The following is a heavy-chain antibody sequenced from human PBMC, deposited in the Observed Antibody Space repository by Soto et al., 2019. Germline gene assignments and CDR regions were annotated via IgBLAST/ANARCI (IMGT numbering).Heavy chain of an antibody. Sequence: QVQLQESGPGLVKPSQTLSLTCTVSGGSISSGGYYWSWIRQHPGKGLEWIGYIYYSGSTYYNPSLKSRGTIPVDTSKNPFSLKLSSVTAADPAVYYCARGRGTISGYYPFFDYWGQGTLVTVSS. CDR3: ARGRGTISGYYPFFDY. J-gene: IGHJ4*02. V-gene: IGHV4-31*03. CDR2: IYYSGST. D-gene: IGHD3-22*01. CDR1: GGSISSGGYY.